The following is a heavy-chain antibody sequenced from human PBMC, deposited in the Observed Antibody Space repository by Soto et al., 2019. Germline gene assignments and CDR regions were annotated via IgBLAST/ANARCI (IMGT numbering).Heavy chain of an antibody. CDR3: ANQPRYYGVDV. J-gene: IGHJ6*02. Sequence: GGSVSLSCAASGFTFSSYVMSWVRQAPGKGLEWVSGVSGSGGDTYYADSAKGRFTISRDNSKNTLYLQMISLRAEDTAIYYCANQPRYYGVDVWGQGTTVTVS. CDR1: GFTFSSYV. V-gene: IGHV3-23*01. CDR2: VSGSGGDT.